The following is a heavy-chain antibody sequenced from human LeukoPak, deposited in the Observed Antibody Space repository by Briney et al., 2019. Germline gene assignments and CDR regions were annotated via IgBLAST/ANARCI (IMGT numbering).Heavy chain of an antibody. CDR3: ARDRLGYCGSTSCRNFDY. J-gene: IGHJ4*02. Sequence: GGSLRLSCAASGFTFSDYYMSWVRQAPGKGLEWVSVIYSGGSTYYADSVKGRFTISRDNSKNTLYLQMNSLRAEDTAVYYCARDRLGYCGSTSCRNFDYWGQGTLVTVSS. D-gene: IGHD2-2*01. CDR1: GFTFSDYY. CDR2: IYSGGST. V-gene: IGHV3-53*01.